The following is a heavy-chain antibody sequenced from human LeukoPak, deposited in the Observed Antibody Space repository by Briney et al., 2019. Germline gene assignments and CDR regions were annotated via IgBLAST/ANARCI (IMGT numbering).Heavy chain of an antibody. CDR3: GAVVTATSIYFDY. Sequence: SETLSLTCDVSGYSITSGYYWTWIRQPAGKGLEWIGRIYTSGSTNYNPSLKSRVTISVDTSKSQFSLKLGSVTAADTAVYYCGAVVTATSIYFDYWGQGTLVTVSS. V-gene: IGHV4-61*02. D-gene: IGHD2-15*01. J-gene: IGHJ4*02. CDR1: GYSITSGYY. CDR2: IYTSGST.